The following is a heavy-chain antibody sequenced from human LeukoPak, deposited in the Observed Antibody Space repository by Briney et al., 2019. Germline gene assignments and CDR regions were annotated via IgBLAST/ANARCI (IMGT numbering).Heavy chain of an antibody. J-gene: IGHJ3*02. V-gene: IGHV3-23*01. CDR1: GFTFNTYA. D-gene: IGHD4-17*01. CDR3: AKGRNGDNVAEAADI. CDR2: ISTNGGRT. Sequence: PGGSLRLSCAASGFTFNTYAVNWVRQAPGKGLEWVSAISTNGGRTYYADSVKGRFTISRDNSKNTLYLQMNGLRGEDTAVYHCAKGRNGDNVAEAADIWGQGTMVTVSS.